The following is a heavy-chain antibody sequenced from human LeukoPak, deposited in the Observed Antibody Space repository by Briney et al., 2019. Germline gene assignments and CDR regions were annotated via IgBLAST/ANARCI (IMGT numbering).Heavy chain of an antibody. Sequence: SETLSLTCAVYGGSFSAYYWSWIRQPPGEGLEWIGDIDHSGTTNYNPSLKSRVTISIDTSKNQFSLKLSSVTAADTAVYYCARGIGFMVADYWGQGTLVTVSS. V-gene: IGHV4-34*01. CDR1: GGSFSAYY. CDR3: ARGIGFMVADY. CDR2: IDHSGTT. D-gene: IGHD3-10*01. J-gene: IGHJ4*02.